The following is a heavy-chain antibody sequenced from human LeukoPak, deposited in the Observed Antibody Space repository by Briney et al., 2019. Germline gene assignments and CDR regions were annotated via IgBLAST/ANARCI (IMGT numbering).Heavy chain of an antibody. J-gene: IGHJ1*01. V-gene: IGHV3-43*02. CDR2: ISGDGGIT. D-gene: IGHD3-22*01. CDR1: GFNFDDYA. CDR3: ANDPSSGYSY. Sequence: GGSLRLSCAASGFNFDDYAMDWVRQAPGRGLEWVSLISGDGGITYYADFVKGRFIISRDNSKNSLYLQMNSLRTEDTALYYCANDPSSGYSYWGQGTLVTVSS.